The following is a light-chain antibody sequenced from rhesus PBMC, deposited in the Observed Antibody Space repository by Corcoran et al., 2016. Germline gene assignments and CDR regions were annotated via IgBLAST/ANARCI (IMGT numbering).Light chain of an antibody. CDR1: SSDIGRYNF. J-gene: IGLJ1*01. Sequence: QSAPIQSPSVSGSLGQPGTISCTGSSSDIGRYNFDSWFRQQPGTTTKLMMYKVSMRPSGVSERFSGPKSGNTDSLTISGLRTEDKAGYYCSSYAASGICIFGGGTRLTVI. V-gene: IGLV2-11*03. CDR3: SSYAASGICI. CDR2: KVS.